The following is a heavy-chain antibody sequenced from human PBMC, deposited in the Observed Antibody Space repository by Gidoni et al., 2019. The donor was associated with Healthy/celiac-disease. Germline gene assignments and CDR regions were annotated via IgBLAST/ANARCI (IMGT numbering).Heavy chain of an antibody. Sequence: QVPLVQSGAEVKKPGASVTVSCKASGYTFTGYYMHWVRQAPGQGLEWMGWITPNSGGTNYAQKFQGWVTMTRDTSISTAYMERSRLRSDDTAVYYCARGRGYSSGWRSDYYFDYWGQGTLVTVSS. CDR1: GYTFTGYY. D-gene: IGHD6-19*01. J-gene: IGHJ4*02. CDR3: ARGRGYSSGWRSDYYFDY. CDR2: ITPNSGGT. V-gene: IGHV1-2*04.